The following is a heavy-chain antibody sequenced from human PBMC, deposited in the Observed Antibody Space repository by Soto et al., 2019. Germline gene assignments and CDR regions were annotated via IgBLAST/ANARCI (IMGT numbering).Heavy chain of an antibody. CDR1: GGSMRGYS. J-gene: IGHJ4*02. Sequence: LSLTCAVSGGSMRGYSLHGFRRPPGGRLEFIGCISYTGSADYSPSLKSRVTMSVDTSQNQFYLKLSSVTAADTAVYCCLRPHGGYWGQ. CDR2: ISYTGSA. CDR3: LRPHGGY. V-gene: IGHV4-59*01.